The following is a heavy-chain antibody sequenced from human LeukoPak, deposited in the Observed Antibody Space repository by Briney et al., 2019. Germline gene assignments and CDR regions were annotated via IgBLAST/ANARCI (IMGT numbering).Heavy chain of an antibody. Sequence: PGGSLRLSCAASGFTFSSYAMSWVRQAPGKGLEWVSAISGSGGSTYYADSVKGRFTISRDNAKNSLYLQMNSLRAEDTAVYYCARVGGGSGIHSLPDYWGQGTLVTVSS. J-gene: IGHJ4*02. CDR2: ISGSGGST. V-gene: IGHV3-23*01. D-gene: IGHD3-10*01. CDR3: ARVGGGSGIHSLPDY. CDR1: GFTFSSYA.